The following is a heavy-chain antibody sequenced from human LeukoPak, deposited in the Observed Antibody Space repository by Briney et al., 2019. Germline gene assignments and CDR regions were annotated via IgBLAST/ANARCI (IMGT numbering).Heavy chain of an antibody. CDR1: GFTLSTNA. CDR3: AKDVGKWESLHFFDY. V-gene: IGHV3-23*01. J-gene: IGHJ4*02. Sequence: GGSLRLSCLTSGFTLSTNAMSWVRQAPGKGLEWIPGISGSGASTYYADSVKGRFTISRDDSRNTLYLQMNSLRGDDTAVYYCAKDVGKWESLHFFDYWGQGTLVTVSS. D-gene: IGHD1-26*01. CDR2: ISGSGAST.